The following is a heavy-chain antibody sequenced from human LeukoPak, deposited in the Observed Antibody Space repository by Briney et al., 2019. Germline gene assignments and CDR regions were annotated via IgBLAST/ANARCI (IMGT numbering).Heavy chain of an antibody. J-gene: IGHJ5*02. CDR3: ARHGYYDILTGYPPLNWFDP. CDR1: GGSISNYY. D-gene: IGHD3-9*01. V-gene: IGHV4-34*01. CDR2: INHSGST. Sequence: SETLSLACTVSGGSISNYYWNWIRQPPGKGLEWIGEINHSGSTNYNPSLKSRVTISVDTSKNQFSLKLSSVTAADTAVYYCARHGYYDILTGYPPLNWFDPWGQGTLVTVSS.